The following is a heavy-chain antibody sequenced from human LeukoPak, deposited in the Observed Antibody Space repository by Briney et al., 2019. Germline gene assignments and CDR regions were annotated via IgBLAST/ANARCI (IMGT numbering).Heavy chain of an antibody. D-gene: IGHD3-22*01. J-gene: IGHJ5*02. V-gene: IGHV4-59*01. CDR1: GAAISSYY. CDR2: IYYSGST. CDR3: ARHRYYYDSSGYYYQP. Sequence: SETLSLTCTVSGAAISSYYWGWIRQPPVKGLEWIGYIYYSGSTNYNPSLKSRVTISVDTSKNQFSLRLSSVTAADTAVYYCARHRYYYDSSGYYYQPWGQGTLVTVSS.